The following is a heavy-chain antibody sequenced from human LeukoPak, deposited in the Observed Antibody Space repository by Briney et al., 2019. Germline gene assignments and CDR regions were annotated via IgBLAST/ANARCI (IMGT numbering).Heavy chain of an antibody. D-gene: IGHD5-24*01. J-gene: IGHJ4*02. CDR2: IIPIFGTA. Sequence: ASVKVSCKASGGTFSSYAISWVRQAPGQGLEWMGGIIPIFGTANYAQKFQGRVTITADDSTSTAYMELSSLRSEDTAVYYCARESERWLPLDYWGQGTLVTVSS. CDR3: ARESERWLPLDY. CDR1: GGTFSSYA. V-gene: IGHV1-69*13.